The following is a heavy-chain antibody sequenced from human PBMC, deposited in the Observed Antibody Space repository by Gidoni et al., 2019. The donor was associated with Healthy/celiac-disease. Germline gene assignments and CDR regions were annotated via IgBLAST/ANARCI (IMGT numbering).Heavy chain of an antibody. V-gene: IGHV3-49*03. D-gene: IGHD2-2*01. CDR3: TREWNQLLHYYYYYMDV. CDR1: GFTFGDYA. J-gene: IGHJ6*03. CDR2: IRSKAYGGTT. Sequence: EVQLVESGGGLVQPGRSLRLSCTASGFTFGDYAMSWFRQAPGKGLEWVGFIRSKAYGGTTEYAASVKGRFTISRDDSKSIAYLQMNSLKTEDTAVYYCTREWNQLLHYYYYYMDVWGKGTTVTVSS.